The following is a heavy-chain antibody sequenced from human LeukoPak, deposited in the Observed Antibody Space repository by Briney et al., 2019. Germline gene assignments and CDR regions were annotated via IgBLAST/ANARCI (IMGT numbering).Heavy chain of an antibody. J-gene: IGHJ4*02. D-gene: IGHD4-23*01. Sequence: SETLSLTCTVSGGSISRYYWSWLRQPPGKGLEWIGYIYYSGSTNYNPSLKSRVTISVDASKNQFSLNLASVTAADTAVYYCAGVSGYGGNSGVWGQGTLVTVSS. CDR3: AGVSGYGGNSGV. CDR2: IYYSGST. CDR1: GGSISRYY. V-gene: IGHV4-59*12.